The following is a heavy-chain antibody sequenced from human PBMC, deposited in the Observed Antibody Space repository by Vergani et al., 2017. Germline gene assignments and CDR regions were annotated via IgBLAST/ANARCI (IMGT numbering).Heavy chain of an antibody. CDR1: GFTFDTYP. Sequence: EVQLLESGGGLVQPGGSRRLSCAVSGFTFDTYPMPYVRQAPGKGLEWVATISSGGCDIFYADSVKGRFTISRDNSKNTLFLQMNSLKDEDTAVYYCTTAWGLYYLHGEYFQYWGRGTLVSVSS. V-gene: IGHV3-23*01. J-gene: IGHJ1*01. CDR3: TTAWGLYYLHGEYFQY. CDR2: ISSGGCDI. D-gene: IGHD3-10*01.